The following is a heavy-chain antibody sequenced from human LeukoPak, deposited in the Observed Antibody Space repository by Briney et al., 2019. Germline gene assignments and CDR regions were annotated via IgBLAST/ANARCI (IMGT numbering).Heavy chain of an antibody. D-gene: IGHD1-26*01. CDR2: INPNSGGT. CDR3: ARATSLPGSYYSW. J-gene: IGHJ4*02. V-gene: IGHV1-2*02. CDR1: GYIFTGYY. Sequence: ASVKVSCKASGYIFTGYYMHWVRQAPGQGLEWMGWINPNSGGTNYAQKFQGRVTMTRDTSISTAYMELSRLRSDDTAVYYCARATSLPGSYYSWWGQGTLVTVSS.